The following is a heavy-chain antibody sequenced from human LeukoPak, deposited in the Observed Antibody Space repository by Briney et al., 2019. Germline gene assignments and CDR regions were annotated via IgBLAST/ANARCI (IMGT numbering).Heavy chain of an antibody. CDR3: ARDLYYGSGSYGWPNY. Sequence: ASVKVSCKASGYTFTSYYMHWVRQPPGQGLAWMGIINPSGGSTSYAQKFQGRVTMTRDTSTSTVYMELSSLRSEDTAVYYCARDLYYGSGSYGWPNYWGQGTLVTVSS. CDR1: GYTFTSYY. CDR2: INPSGGST. J-gene: IGHJ4*02. V-gene: IGHV1-46*01. D-gene: IGHD3-10*01.